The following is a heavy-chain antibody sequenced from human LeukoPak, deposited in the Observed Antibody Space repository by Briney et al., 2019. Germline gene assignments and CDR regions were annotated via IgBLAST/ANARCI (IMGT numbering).Heavy chain of an antibody. V-gene: IGHV3-7*01. J-gene: IGHJ4*02. CDR3: ERDLWKVFDY. Sequence: SGGSLRLSRAASGFTFSSYWMSWVRQAPGKGLEWVANIRQDGSEKYYVDSVKGRFTISRDNAKNSLYLQMNSLRAEDTAVYYCERDLWKVFDYWGQGTLVTVSS. CDR2: IRQDGSEK. D-gene: IGHD1-1*01. CDR1: GFTFSSYW.